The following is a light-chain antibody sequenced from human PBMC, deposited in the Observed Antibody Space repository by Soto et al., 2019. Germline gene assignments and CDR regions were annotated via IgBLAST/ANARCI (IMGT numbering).Light chain of an antibody. CDR2: LGS. Sequence: DLVMTQSPLSLPVTPGEPASISCRSSQSLLHSNGYNYLDWYLQKPGQSPQLLIYLGSNRASGVADRFSGSGSGTDFTLKISRVEAEDVGVYYCMQALQTPPGFGQGTRLEIK. J-gene: IGKJ5*01. CDR1: QSLLHSNGYNY. V-gene: IGKV2-28*01. CDR3: MQALQTPPG.